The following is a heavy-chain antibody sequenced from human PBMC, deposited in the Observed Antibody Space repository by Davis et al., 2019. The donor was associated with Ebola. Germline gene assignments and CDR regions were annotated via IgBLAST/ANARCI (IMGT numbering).Heavy chain of an antibody. CDR2: LYSDGTT. V-gene: IGHV3-66*02. J-gene: IGHJ6*02. D-gene: IGHD2/OR15-2a*01. CDR3: ARGGVGRFYWYGMDV. CDR1: GFTVNDNY. Sequence: GESLKISCAASGFTVNDNYVTWVRQAPGKGLEWVSLLYSDGTTYYAESVKGRFTLSRDNANNTLSLQMNSLRGEDTARYYCARGGVGRFYWYGMDVWGQGTTVTVSS.